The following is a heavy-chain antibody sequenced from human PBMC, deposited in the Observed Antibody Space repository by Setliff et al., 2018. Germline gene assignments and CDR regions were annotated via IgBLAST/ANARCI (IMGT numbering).Heavy chain of an antibody. V-gene: IGHV1-24*01. CDR3: ATSVSWIQLVLYPQGHPEPFDY. CDR2: FDPEDGET. CDR1: GYTLTELS. Sequence: GASVKVSCKVSGYTLTELSMHWVRQAPGKGLEWMGGFDPEDGETIYAQKFQGRVTMTEDTSTDTAYMELSSLRSEDTAEYYCATSVSWIQLVLYPQGHPEPFDYWGQGTLVTVSS. D-gene: IGHD5-18*01. J-gene: IGHJ4*02.